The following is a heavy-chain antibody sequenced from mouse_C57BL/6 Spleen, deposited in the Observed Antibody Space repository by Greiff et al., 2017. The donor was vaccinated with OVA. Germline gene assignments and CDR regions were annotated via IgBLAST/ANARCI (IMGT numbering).Heavy chain of an antibody. D-gene: IGHD2-3*01. CDR2: IYPGSGST. J-gene: IGHJ2*01. Sequence: QVQLQQPGAELVKPGASVKMSCKASGYTFTSYWITWVKQRPGQGLEWIGDIYPGSGSTNYNEKFKSKATLTVDTSSSTAYMQLSSLPSEDSAVYYCARTHDGYYRYYFDYWGQGTTLTVSS. CDR1: GYTFTSYW. CDR3: ARTHDGYYRYYFDY. V-gene: IGHV1-55*01.